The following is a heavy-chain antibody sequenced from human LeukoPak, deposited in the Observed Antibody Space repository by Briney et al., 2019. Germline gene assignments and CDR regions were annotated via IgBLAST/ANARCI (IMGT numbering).Heavy chain of an antibody. CDR2: ISSSSSYI. CDR1: GFTFSSYS. J-gene: IGHJ4*02. D-gene: IGHD6-13*01. V-gene: IGHV3-21*01. Sequence: GGSLRLSCAASGFTFSSYSMNWVRQAPGKGLEWVSSISSSSSYIYYADSVKGRFIISRDNAKNSLYLQMNSLRAEDTAVYYCARDTGIAAACDYWGQGTLVTVSS. CDR3: ARDTGIAAACDY.